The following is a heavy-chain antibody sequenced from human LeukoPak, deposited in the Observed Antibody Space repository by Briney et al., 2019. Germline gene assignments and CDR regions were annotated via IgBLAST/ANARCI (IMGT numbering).Heavy chain of an antibody. V-gene: IGHV1-69*13. CDR1: GGTFSSYA. Sequence: GASVKVSCKASGGTFSSYAISWVRQAPGQGLEWMGGIIPIFGTANYAQKFQGRVTITADESTSTAYMELSSLRSEDTAVYYCASGRVWGSGSYTFDYWGQGTLVTVSS. CDR2: IIPIFGTA. D-gene: IGHD3-10*01. J-gene: IGHJ4*02. CDR3: ASGRVWGSGSYTFDY.